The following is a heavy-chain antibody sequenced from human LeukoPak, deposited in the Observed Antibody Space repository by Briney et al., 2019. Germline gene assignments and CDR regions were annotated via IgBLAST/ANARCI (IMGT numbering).Heavy chain of an antibody. D-gene: IGHD3-3*01. CDR2: IYTSGST. V-gene: IGHV4-61*02. Sequence: SETLPLTCTVSGGSISSGSYYWSWIRQPAGKGLEWIGRIYTSGSTNYNPSLKSRVTISVDTSKNQFSLKLSSVTAADTAVYYCARGVLEWLSFDYWGQGTLVTVSS. J-gene: IGHJ4*02. CDR3: ARGVLEWLSFDY. CDR1: GGSISSGSYY.